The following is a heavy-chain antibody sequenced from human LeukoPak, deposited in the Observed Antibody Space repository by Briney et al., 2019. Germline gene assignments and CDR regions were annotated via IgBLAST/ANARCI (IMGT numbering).Heavy chain of an antibody. D-gene: IGHD1-26*01. Sequence: SETLSLTCTVSGGSISTSNYYWGWIRQPPGKGLEWIGNIFYSGSTYYNPSLKSRVTISVDTSKNQFSLKLSSVTAADTAVYYCARQDDSGSYHIDYWGQGTLVTVSS. CDR3: ARQDDSGSYHIDY. CDR1: GGSISTSNYY. CDR2: IFYSGST. J-gene: IGHJ4*02. V-gene: IGHV4-39*07.